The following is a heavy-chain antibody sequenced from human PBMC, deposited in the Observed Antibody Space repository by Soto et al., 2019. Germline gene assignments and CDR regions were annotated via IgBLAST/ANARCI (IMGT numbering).Heavy chain of an antibody. V-gene: IGHV4-31*03. CDR3: ARGDTVIVVVIPPCFDY. CDR2: IYYSGST. CDR1: GGSISSGGYY. D-gene: IGHD3-22*01. J-gene: IGHJ4*02. Sequence: SETLSLTCTVSGGSISSGGYYWSWIRQHPGKGLEWIGYIYYSGSTYYTPSLKSRVTISVDTSKNQFSLKLSSVTAADTAVYYCARGDTVIVVVIPPCFDYWGQGTLVTVSS.